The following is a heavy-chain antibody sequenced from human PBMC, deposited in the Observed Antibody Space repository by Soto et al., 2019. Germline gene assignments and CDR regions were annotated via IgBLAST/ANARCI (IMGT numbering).Heavy chain of an antibody. D-gene: IGHD1-26*01. CDR2: IYYSVST. CDR1: GGSISSGGYY. V-gene: IGHV4-31*03. J-gene: IGHJ6*02. Sequence: QVQLQESGPGLVNPSQTLSLTCTVSGGSISSGGYYWSWIRQHPVKGLEWIGSIYYSVSTYYNPSLKSRVTIPVHTSKHQFSLKRSSVTAADTAVYYCAMNILLDYSYFGMDVWGQGITVTVSS. CDR3: AMNILLDYSYFGMDV.